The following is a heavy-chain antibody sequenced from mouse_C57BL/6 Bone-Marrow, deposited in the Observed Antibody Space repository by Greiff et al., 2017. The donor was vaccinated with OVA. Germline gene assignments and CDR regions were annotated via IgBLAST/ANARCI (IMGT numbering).Heavy chain of an antibody. J-gene: IGHJ3*01. CDR1: GYTFTSYT. CDR3: ARLRYGSSPAWFAY. Sequence: LEESGAELARPGASVKMSCKASGYTFTSYTMHWVKQRPGQGLEWIGYINPSSGYTKYNQKFKDKATLTADKSSSTAYMQLSSLTSEDSAVYYCARLRYGSSPAWFAYWGQGTLVTVSA. CDR2: INPSSGYT. D-gene: IGHD1-1*01. V-gene: IGHV1-4*01.